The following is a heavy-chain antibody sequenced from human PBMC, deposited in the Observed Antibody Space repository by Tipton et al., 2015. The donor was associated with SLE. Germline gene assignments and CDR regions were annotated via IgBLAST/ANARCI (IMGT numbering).Heavy chain of an antibody. CDR1: GFTFSSYA. J-gene: IGHJ4*02. V-gene: IGHV3-30*04. CDR3: ARDQSTGQLFDY. Sequence: SLRLSCAASGFTFSSYAMHWVRQAPGKGLEWVAVISYDGSNKYYADSVKGRFTISRDNSKNTLYLQMNSLRAEDTAVYYCARDQSTGQLFDYWGQGTLVTVSS. CDR2: ISYDGSNK. D-gene: IGHD6-13*01.